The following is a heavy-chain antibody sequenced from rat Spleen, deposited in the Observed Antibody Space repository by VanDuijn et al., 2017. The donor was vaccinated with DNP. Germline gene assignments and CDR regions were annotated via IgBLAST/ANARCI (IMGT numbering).Heavy chain of an antibody. CDR1: GFTFSDYY. CDR3: ARQGITPFAY. Sequence: EVQLVESGGGLVQPGRSMKLSCAASGFTFSDYYMAWVRQAPKKGLEWVATISYDGSRTYYGDSVKGRFTISRDDAKSSLYLQMNSLKSEDTATYYCARQGITPFAYWGQGTLVTVSS. CDR2: ISYDGSRT. J-gene: IGHJ3*01. V-gene: IGHV5-22*01. D-gene: IGHD1-4*01.